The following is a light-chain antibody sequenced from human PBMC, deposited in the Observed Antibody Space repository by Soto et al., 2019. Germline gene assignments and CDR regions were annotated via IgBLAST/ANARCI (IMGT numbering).Light chain of an antibody. CDR3: QQLNDRRFS. Sequence: IQLTQSPSSLSASVGDRVTISCRASQGNNSFVAWYQQKSGKAPKLLIYAASTLQSGVPSRFSGSGSGTDFTLTISSLQPEDFATYYCQQLNDRRFSFGHGTHRHIK. CDR1: QGNNSF. V-gene: IGKV1-9*01. J-gene: IGKJ2*01. CDR2: AAS.